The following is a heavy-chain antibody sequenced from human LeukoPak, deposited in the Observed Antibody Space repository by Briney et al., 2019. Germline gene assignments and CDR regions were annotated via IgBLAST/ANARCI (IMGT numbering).Heavy chain of an antibody. CDR2: RGSGITT. D-gene: IGHD6-19*01. V-gene: IGHV3-23*01. CDR1: GFTFSNSA. J-gene: IGHJ4*01. Sequence: GRSLRLSCAASGFTFSNSAMSWVRQAPGKGLEWVSTRGSGITTYYADSVKGRFTISRDNSKNTLYLQMNTLRAEDSALYYCAKGIYSSGWSYFDYWGHGTLVTVSS. CDR3: AKGIYSSGWSYFDY.